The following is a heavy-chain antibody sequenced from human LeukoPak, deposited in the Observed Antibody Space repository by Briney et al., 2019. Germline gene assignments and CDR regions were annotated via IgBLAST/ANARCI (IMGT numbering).Heavy chain of an antibody. J-gene: IGHJ5*02. D-gene: IGHD3-9*01. CDR1: GYTFTSYD. Sequence: ASVKVSCKASGYTFTSYDINWVRQATGQGLEWMGWMNPNSGNTGYAQKFQGRVTMTRNTSISTAYMELSSLRSEDTAVYYCARGRYFDWLMAGENWFVPWGQGTLVTVSS. V-gene: IGHV1-8*01. CDR2: MNPNSGNT. CDR3: ARGRYFDWLMAGENWFVP.